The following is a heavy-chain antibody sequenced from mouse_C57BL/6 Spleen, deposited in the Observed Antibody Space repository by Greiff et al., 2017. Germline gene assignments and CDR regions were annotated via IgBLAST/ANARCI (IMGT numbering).Heavy chain of an antibody. J-gene: IGHJ3*01. Sequence: ESGPGLVKPSQSLSLTCSVTGYSITSGYYWNWIRQFPGNKLEWMGYISYDGSNNYNPSLKNRISITRDSTKNQFFLKLNSVTTEDTATYYCASSRGAWFAYWGQGTLVTVSA. CDR2: ISYDGSN. D-gene: IGHD1-1*01. CDR3: ASSRGAWFAY. V-gene: IGHV3-6*01. CDR1: GYSITSGYY.